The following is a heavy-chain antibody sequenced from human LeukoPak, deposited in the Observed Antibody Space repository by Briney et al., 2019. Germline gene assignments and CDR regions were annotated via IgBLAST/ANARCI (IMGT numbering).Heavy chain of an antibody. J-gene: IGHJ4*02. CDR2: ISSSSSYI. CDR1: GFTFSSYS. CDR3: ARAPHATAADDY. V-gene: IGHV3-21*01. Sequence: GGSLRLSCAASGFTFSSYSMNWVRQAPGKGLEWVSSISSSSSYIYYADSVKGRFTISRDNAKNSLYLQMNSLRAEDTAVYYCARAPHATAADDYWGQGTLVTVSS. D-gene: IGHD2-2*01.